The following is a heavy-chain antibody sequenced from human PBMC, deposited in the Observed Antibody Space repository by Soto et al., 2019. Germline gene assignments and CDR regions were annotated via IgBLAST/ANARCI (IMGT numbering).Heavy chain of an antibody. CDR1: GYTFTAYY. Sequence: QVQLVQSGAEVKEPGASVKVSCKTSGYTFTAYYMHWVRQAPGQGPKWMGWVNPSSGDTDYAQDFQGRVTLTRDTSVNTVYMELSGLNSDDTALYYCARDRQYGDYGYSFDFWGQGTLVTVSS. D-gene: IGHD4-17*01. CDR3: ARDRQYGDYGYSFDF. J-gene: IGHJ4*02. V-gene: IGHV1-2*02. CDR2: VNPSSGDT.